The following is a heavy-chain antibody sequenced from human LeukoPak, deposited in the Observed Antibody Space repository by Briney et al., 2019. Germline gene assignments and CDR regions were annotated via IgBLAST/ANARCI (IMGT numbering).Heavy chain of an antibody. CDR2: INHSGST. V-gene: IGHV4-34*01. CDR1: GGSFSGYY. D-gene: IGHD6-6*01. Sequence: SETLSLTCAVSGGSFSGYYWSWIRQPPGKGLEWIGEINHSGSTNYNPSLKSRVTISVDTSKNQFSLKLSSVTAADTAVYYCARGPRIAARRYAFDIWGQGTMVTVSS. CDR3: ARGPRIAARRYAFDI. J-gene: IGHJ3*02.